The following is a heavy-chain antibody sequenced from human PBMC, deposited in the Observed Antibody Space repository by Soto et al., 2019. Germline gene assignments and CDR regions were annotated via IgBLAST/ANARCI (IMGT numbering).Heavy chain of an antibody. CDR3: ARHEGTYYDSSGYHY. Sequence: PSETLSLTCTVSGGSISSSSYYWGWIRQPPGKGLEWIGSFYYSGSTYYNPSLKSRVTISVDTSKNQFSLKLSSVTAADTAVYYCARHEGTYYDSSGYHYWGQGTLVTVSS. D-gene: IGHD3-22*01. CDR1: GGSISSSSYY. J-gene: IGHJ4*02. CDR2: FYYSGST. V-gene: IGHV4-39*01.